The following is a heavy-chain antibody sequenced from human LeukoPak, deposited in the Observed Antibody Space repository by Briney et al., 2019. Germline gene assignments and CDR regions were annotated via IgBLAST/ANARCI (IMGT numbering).Heavy chain of an antibody. CDR2: IYYSGST. CDR1: GGSISSYY. CDR3: ARHALCSGGSCYSGYNWFDP. V-gene: IGHV4-59*08. Sequence: SETLSLTCTVSGGSISSYYWSWIRQPPGKGLEWIGDIYYSGSTNYNPSLKSRVTISVDTSKNQFSLKLSSVTAADTAVYYCARHALCSGGSCYSGYNWFDPWGQGTLVTVSS. D-gene: IGHD2-15*01. J-gene: IGHJ5*02.